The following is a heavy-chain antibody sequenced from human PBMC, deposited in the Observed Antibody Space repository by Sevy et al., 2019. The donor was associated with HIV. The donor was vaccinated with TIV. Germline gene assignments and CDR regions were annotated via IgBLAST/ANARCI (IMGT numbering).Heavy chain of an antibody. J-gene: IGHJ3*02. CDR2: MRKDGLTT. CDR3: TRETTYYDASGPVPGDI. D-gene: IGHD3-16*01. Sequence: GGSLRLSCAASIFTFNIYGMQWVRQAPGKGLEWVAYMRKDGLTTYYADSVKGRFTISRDSSKNTLYLQMNSLRIEDAAWYYCTRETTYYDASGPVPGDIWGQGTMVTVSS. CDR1: IFTFNIYG. V-gene: IGHV3-30*02.